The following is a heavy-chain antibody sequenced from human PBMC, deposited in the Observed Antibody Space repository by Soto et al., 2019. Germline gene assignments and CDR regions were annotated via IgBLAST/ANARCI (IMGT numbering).Heavy chain of an antibody. Sequence: PGGSMRLSCAASGFTFSSYDMHWVRQATGKGLEWVSAIGTAGDTYYPGSVKGRFTISRENAKNSLYPQMNSLRAGDTAVYYCARGGITTVVRRYSYWHFDLWGRGTLVTVSS. J-gene: IGHJ2*01. CDR1: GFTFSSYD. CDR2: IGTAGDT. D-gene: IGHD4-17*01. V-gene: IGHV3-13*01. CDR3: ARGGITTVVRRYSYWHFDL.